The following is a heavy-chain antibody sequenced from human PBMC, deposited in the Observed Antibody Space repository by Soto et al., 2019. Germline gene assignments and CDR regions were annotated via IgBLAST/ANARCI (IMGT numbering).Heavy chain of an antibody. D-gene: IGHD3-22*01. Sequence: GESLKISCKGSGYSFTSYWISWVRQMPGKGLEWMGRIDPSDSYTNYSPSFQGHVTISADKSISTAYLQWSSLKASDTAMYYCARTDVTMLEGNETDYWGQGTLVTVSS. V-gene: IGHV5-10-1*01. CDR3: ARTDVTMLEGNETDY. J-gene: IGHJ4*02. CDR2: IDPSDSYT. CDR1: GYSFTSYW.